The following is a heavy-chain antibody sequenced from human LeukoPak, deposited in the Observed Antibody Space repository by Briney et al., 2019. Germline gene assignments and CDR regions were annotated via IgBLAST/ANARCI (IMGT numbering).Heavy chain of an antibody. D-gene: IGHD6-13*01. Sequence: PSETLSLTCTVSGGSISSGSYYWSWIRQPAGKGLEWIGRIYTSGSTNYNPSLKSRVTISVDTSKNQFSLKLSSVTAADTAVYYCARAIRAAAEDWFDPWGQGTLVTVSS. CDR2: IYTSGST. CDR3: ARAIRAAAEDWFDP. CDR1: GGSISSGSYY. J-gene: IGHJ5*02. V-gene: IGHV4-61*02.